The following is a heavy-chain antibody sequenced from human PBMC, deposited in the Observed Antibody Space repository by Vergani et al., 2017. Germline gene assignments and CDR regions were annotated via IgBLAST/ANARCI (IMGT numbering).Heavy chain of an antibody. Sequence: EVELVESGGGLVKPGGSLRLSCAASGFTFSNAWMSWVRQAPGKGLEWVGRIKSKTDGGTTDYAAPVKGRFTISRDDSKNTLYLQMNSLKTEDTAVYYCTTALLWFGELLAEYDYWGQGTLVTVSS. D-gene: IGHD3-10*01. CDR1: GFTFSNAW. J-gene: IGHJ4*02. V-gene: IGHV3-15*01. CDR3: TTALLWFGELLAEYDY. CDR2: IKSKTDGGTT.